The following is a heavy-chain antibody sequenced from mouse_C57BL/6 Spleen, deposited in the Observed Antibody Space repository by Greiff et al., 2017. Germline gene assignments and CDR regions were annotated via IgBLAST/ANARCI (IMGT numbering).Heavy chain of an antibody. J-gene: IGHJ2*01. CDR2: IYPGDGDT. V-gene: IGHV1-82*01. CDR3: ASKGGRIAYDG. Sequence: VQLQQPGPELVKPGASVKISCKASGYAFSSSWMNWVKQRPGKGLGWIGRIYPGDGDTNYNGKFKGKATLTVDKSSSTAYMQLSSLTSGVSAVYICASKGGRIAYDGWGHGTTLSVS. CDR1: GYAFSSSW. D-gene: IGHD6-5*01.